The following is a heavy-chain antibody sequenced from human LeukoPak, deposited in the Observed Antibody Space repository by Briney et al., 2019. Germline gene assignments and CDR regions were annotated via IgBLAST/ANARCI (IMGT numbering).Heavy chain of an antibody. J-gene: IGHJ3*02. CDR2: IFGGGNT. V-gene: IGHV3-53*01. CDR3: AKDLRTTVTDDAFDI. Sequence: GGSLRLSCAASGFTVSSSYMSWVRQAPGKGLEWVSVIFGGGNTYYADSVKGRFTISRDNSKNTLYLQMNSLRAEDTAVYYCAKDLRTTVTDDAFDIWGQGTMVTVSS. D-gene: IGHD4-17*01. CDR1: GFTVSSSY.